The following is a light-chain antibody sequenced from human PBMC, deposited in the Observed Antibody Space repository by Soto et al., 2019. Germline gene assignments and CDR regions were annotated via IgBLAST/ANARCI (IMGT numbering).Light chain of an antibody. CDR2: DAS. Sequence: EIVLTQSPATLSLSPGERATLSCRASQSVSSFLAWYQQKPGQAPRLLIYDASNRATDIPARFSGSGSRTDFTLTISSLEPEDFAVYYCQQRYNWPPSFTFGPGTRVDIK. CDR1: QSVSSF. CDR3: QQRYNWPPSFT. V-gene: IGKV3-11*01. J-gene: IGKJ3*01.